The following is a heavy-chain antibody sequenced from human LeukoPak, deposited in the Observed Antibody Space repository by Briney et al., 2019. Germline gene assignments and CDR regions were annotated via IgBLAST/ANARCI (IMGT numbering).Heavy chain of an antibody. Sequence: SSETLSLTCTVSGGSISSYYWSWIRQPPGKGLEWIGYIYYSGSTNYNPSLKSRVTISVDTSKNQFSLKLSSVTAADTAVYYCARVNVLGRDGYNYDYWGQGTLVTVSS. CDR3: ARVNVLGRDGYNYDY. CDR2: IYYSGST. D-gene: IGHD5-24*01. V-gene: IGHV4-59*01. CDR1: GGSISSYY. J-gene: IGHJ4*02.